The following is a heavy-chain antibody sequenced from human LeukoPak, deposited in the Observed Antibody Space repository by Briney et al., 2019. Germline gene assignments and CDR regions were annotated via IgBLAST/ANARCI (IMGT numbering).Heavy chain of an antibody. D-gene: IGHD3-10*01. J-gene: IGHJ6*02. CDR1: GFTFSSYG. CDR3: AREMVRGVRIVYYGMDV. CDR2: IWYDGSNK. V-gene: IGHV3-33*01. Sequence: GGSLRLSCAASGFTFSSYGMHWVRQAPGKGLEWVAVIWYDGSNKYYADSVKGLFTIPRDNSKNTLYLQMNSLRAEDTAVYYCAREMVRGVRIVYYGMDVWGQGTTVTVSS.